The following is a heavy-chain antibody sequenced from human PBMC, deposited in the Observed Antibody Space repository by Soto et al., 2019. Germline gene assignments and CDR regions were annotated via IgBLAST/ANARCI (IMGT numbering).Heavy chain of an antibody. Sequence: QVQLVQSGAEVKTPGASVRVSCKASGYTFTGYYIHWVREAPGQGLEWMGWINPQTGGTSYAQKFHGRVTLSRDTSINTAYLELSRLTFDDAAVYFCARERYQVISDGMDVWGQGTTVTVSS. CDR1: GYTFTGYY. J-gene: IGHJ6*02. V-gene: IGHV1-2*02. CDR3: ARERYQVISDGMDV. CDR2: INPQTGGT. D-gene: IGHD2-2*01.